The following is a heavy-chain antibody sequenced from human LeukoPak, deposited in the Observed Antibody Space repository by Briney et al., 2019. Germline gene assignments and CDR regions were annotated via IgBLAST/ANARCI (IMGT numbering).Heavy chain of an antibody. CDR3: ARDLWVLGNMAPHGMDV. J-gene: IGHJ6*02. CDR2: IYEYANT. D-gene: IGHD1-26*01. V-gene: IGHV3-53*01. Sequence: PGGSLRLSCAAYGFAVRDSYMTWVRQAPGKGLEWVSTIYEYANTYYADSVKGRFTISRDKSKDTLHLQMNNLRADDTAVYYCARDLWVLGNMAPHGMDVWGQGTTVIVSS. CDR1: GFAVRDSY.